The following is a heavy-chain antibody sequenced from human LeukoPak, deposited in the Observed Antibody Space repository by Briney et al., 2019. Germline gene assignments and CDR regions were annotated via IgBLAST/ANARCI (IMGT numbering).Heavy chain of an antibody. CDR2: INHSGST. Sequence: PSETLSLTCAVYGGSFSGYYWSWIRQPPGKGLEWIGEINHSGSTNYNPSLKSRVTISVDTSKNQFSLRLSSVTAADTAVYYCARGGWFDPWGQGTLVTVSS. J-gene: IGHJ5*02. CDR1: GGSFSGYY. V-gene: IGHV4-34*01. CDR3: ARGGWFDP.